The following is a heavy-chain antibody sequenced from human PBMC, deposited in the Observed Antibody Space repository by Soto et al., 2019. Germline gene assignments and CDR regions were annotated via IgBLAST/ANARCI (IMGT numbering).Heavy chain of an antibody. J-gene: IGHJ4*02. CDR1: GFTFSSYS. CDR2: ISSSSSTI. CDR3: ARGWGPGTMVRGRLIDY. D-gene: IGHD3-10*01. V-gene: IGHV3-48*02. Sequence: GGSQRLSCGASGFTFSSYSMNWVRQAPGKGLEWVSYISSSSSTIYYADSVKGRFTISRDNAKNSLYLQMNSLRDEDTAVYYCARGWGPGTMVRGRLIDYWGQGTLVTVSS.